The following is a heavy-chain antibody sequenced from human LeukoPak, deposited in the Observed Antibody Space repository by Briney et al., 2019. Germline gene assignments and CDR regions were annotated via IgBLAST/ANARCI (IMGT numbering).Heavy chain of an antibody. V-gene: IGHV3-23*01. CDR3: AKSGMSDWFDP. CDR2: ISGSGGST. CDR1: GFTFSSYA. J-gene: IGHJ5*02. Sequence: GGSLRLSCAASGFTFSSYAMSWVRQAPGKGLEWVSAISGSGGSTYYADSVKGRFTISRDNAKNSLYLQMNSLRAEDTALYYCAKSGMSDWFDPWGQGTLVTVSS. D-gene: IGHD3-10*01.